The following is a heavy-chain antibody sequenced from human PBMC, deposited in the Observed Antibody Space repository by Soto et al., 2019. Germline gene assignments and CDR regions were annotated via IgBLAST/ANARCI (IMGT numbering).Heavy chain of an antibody. Sequence: QSQTLSLTCAISGDSVSSNSAAWNWIRQSPSRGLEWLGRTYYRSKWYNDYAVSVKSRITINPDTSKNQFSLQLNSVTPEDTAVYYCARVLYGSGSYYDAFDIWGQGTMVTVSS. CDR1: GDSVSSNSAA. V-gene: IGHV6-1*01. D-gene: IGHD3-10*01. CDR2: TYYRSKWYN. J-gene: IGHJ3*02. CDR3: ARVLYGSGSYYDAFDI.